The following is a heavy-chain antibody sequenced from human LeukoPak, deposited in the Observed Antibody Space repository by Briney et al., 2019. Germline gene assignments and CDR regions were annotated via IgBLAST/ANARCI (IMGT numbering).Heavy chain of an antibody. CDR1: GGSISSGGYS. V-gene: IGHV4-30-2*01. Sequence: SETLSLTCAVSGGSISSGGYSWSWIRQPPGKGLEWIGYIYHSGSTYYNPSLKSRVTISVDRSKSQFSLKLSSVTAADTAVYYCARQAAVASTIAFDIWGQGTMVTVSS. CDR2: IYHSGST. J-gene: IGHJ3*02. D-gene: IGHD6-19*01. CDR3: ARQAAVASTIAFDI.